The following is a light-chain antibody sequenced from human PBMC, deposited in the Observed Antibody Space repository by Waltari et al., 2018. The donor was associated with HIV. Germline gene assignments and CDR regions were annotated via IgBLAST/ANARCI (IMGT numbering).Light chain of an antibody. J-gene: IGLJ2*01. CDR3: SAWDDNVNAL. CDR2: KNN. CDR1: RSNIGSNV. V-gene: IGLV1-44*01. Sequence: QSVLTQPPSASGTPGQRVTISCSGTRSNIGSNVVNWYQQLPGTAPKLLIYKNNQRPSGVPDRFSGSKSGTSASLAISGLQFDDEGDYYCSAWDDNVNALFGGGTKLTVL.